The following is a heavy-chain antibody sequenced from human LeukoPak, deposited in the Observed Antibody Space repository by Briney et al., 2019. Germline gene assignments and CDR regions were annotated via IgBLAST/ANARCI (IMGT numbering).Heavy chain of an antibody. Sequence: ASVEVSCKASGYTFTSYYMHWVRQAPGQGLEWMGIINPSGGSTSYAQKFQGRVTMTRDTSTSTVYMELSSLRSEDTAVYYCARDPGQGDFWSGYYDFFYFDYWGQGTLVTVSS. D-gene: IGHD3-3*01. CDR1: GYTFTSYY. V-gene: IGHV1-46*03. CDR3: ARDPGQGDFWSGYYDFFYFDY. J-gene: IGHJ4*02. CDR2: INPSGGST.